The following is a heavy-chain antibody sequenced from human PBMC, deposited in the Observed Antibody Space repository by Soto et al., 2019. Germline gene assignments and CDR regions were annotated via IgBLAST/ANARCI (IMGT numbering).Heavy chain of an antibody. Sequence: EVLLQQSGAEAREPGGVVKMSCAVSGITFSDLHMHWVKQAPGKGLEWVGLVEVENDDRLYAEKYRGRLNINTDKSRPTSYMELTSLTSDETAIYFFAAVRGSLGSLAFDYLGQGTPGTVSA. J-gene: IGHJ4*02. CDR1: GITFSDLH. D-gene: IGHD3-16*01. CDR3: AAVRGSLGSLAFDY. V-gene: IGHV1-69-2*01. CDR2: VEVENDDR.